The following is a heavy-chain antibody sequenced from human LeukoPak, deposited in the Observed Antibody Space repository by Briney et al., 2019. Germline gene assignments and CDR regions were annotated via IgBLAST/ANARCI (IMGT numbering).Heavy chain of an antibody. V-gene: IGHV4-59*01. Sequence: PSETLSHTCTVSGGSISSYYWSWIRRPPGKGLEWIGYIYYSGSTNYNPSLKSRVTISVDTSKNQFSLKLSSVTAADTAVYYCARAGGSSLNFDYWGQGTLVTVSS. CDR1: GGSISSYY. CDR2: IYYSGST. D-gene: IGHD6-13*01. J-gene: IGHJ4*02. CDR3: ARAGGSSLNFDY.